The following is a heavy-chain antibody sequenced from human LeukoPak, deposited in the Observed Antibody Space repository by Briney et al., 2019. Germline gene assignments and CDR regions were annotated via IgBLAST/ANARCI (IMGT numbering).Heavy chain of an antibody. D-gene: IGHD2-15*01. CDR2: IYTGGGR. V-gene: IGHV3-53*01. Sequence: GGSLRLSCAASGLTVSSYYMNWVRQAPGKELEWVSVIYTGGGRYYADSVRGRFTISRDNAKNSLFLQMSSLRVEDMSVYYCARGVGLANYYYYMDVWGRGTTVTISS. CDR1: GLTVSSYY. CDR3: ARGVGLANYYYYMDV. J-gene: IGHJ6*03.